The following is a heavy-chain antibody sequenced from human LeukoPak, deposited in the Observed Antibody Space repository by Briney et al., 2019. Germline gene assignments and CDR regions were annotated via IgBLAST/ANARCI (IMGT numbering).Heavy chain of an antibody. Sequence: SETLSLTCTVSGGSISSYYWSWIRQPAGKGLEWIGRVYSSGATDYNPSLKSRVTMSVDTSKNHFSLKLSSVTAADTAIYYCARDEGGSTRPPPAYNWFDPWGQGTLVTVSS. CDR3: ARDEGGSTRPPPAYNWFDP. CDR2: VYSSGAT. J-gene: IGHJ5*02. CDR1: GGSISSYY. V-gene: IGHV4-4*07. D-gene: IGHD1-1*01.